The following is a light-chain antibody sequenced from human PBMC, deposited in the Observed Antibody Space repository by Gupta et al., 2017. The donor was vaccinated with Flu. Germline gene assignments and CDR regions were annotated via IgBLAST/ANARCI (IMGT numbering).Light chain of an antibody. Sequence: QSVFTQPPSVSAAPGQNLTLSSSGRSSSIRNNYVSWYQQIPGTAPKLLIYDNNKRPSGIPERFSCSRYGTSGTLEITGVQNGEEGGYYCGTWDRSLDAWVFGGGTKLTVL. J-gene: IGLJ3*02. V-gene: IGLV1-51*01. CDR1: SSSIRNNY. CDR2: DNN. CDR3: GTWDRSLDAWV.